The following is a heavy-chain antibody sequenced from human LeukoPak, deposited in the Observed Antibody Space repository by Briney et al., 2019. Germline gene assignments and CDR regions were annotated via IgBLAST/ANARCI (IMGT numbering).Heavy chain of an antibody. Sequence: GGSLRLSCAVSGFTFSGLWMSWSRQAPGKGLEWVASINSDGSEGYYADVVKGRFTISRDNAKNSLYLQINSLRAEDTAVYYCARSSYSSSSSVWGQGTMVAVSS. CDR2: INSDGSEG. J-gene: IGHJ3*01. CDR1: GFTFSGLW. V-gene: IGHV3-7*03. D-gene: IGHD6-6*01. CDR3: ARSSYSSSSSV.